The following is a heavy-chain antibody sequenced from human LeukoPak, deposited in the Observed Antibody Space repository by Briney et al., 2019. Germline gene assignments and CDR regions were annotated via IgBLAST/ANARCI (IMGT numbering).Heavy chain of an antibody. J-gene: IGHJ5*02. CDR2: IYYSGNT. CDR1: GGPISNYY. Sequence: SETLSLTCTLSGGPISNYYWNWIRQPPGKGLEWIGYIYYSGNTNYNPSLKSRVTISIDTSKNQFSLKLGSVTAADTAVYYCARASRGDVGGVDSWGQGTLVTVSS. CDR3: ARASRGDVGGVDS. D-gene: IGHD3-10*01. V-gene: IGHV4-59*01.